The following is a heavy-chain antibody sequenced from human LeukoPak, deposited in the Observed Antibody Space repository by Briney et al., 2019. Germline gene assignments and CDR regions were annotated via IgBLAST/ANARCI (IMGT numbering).Heavy chain of an antibody. CDR1: GFTFSSQA. D-gene: IGHD2-15*01. V-gene: IGHV3-21*01. J-gene: IGHJ4*02. CDR2: ISGPASST. CDR3: ARDESGGSCNY. Sequence: PGGSLRLSCAASGFTFSSQAMSWVRQAPGRGLEWISAISGPASSTYYADSVKGRFTISRDNAKNSLYLQMNSLRAEDTAVYYCARDESGGSCNYWGQGTLVTVSS.